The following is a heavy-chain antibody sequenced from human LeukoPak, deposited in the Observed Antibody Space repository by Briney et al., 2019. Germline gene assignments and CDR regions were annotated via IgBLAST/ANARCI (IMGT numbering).Heavy chain of an antibody. Sequence: GESLKISCKGSGYSFTSYWIGWVRQMPGKGLEWMGIIYPGDSDTRYSPSFQGQVTISADKSISTAYLQWSSLKASDTAMYYCPRHSGIVGAERAFDIWGQGTMVTVSS. CDR2: IYPGDSDT. V-gene: IGHV5-51*01. J-gene: IGHJ3*02. CDR3: PRHSGIVGAERAFDI. CDR1: GYSFTSYW. D-gene: IGHD1-26*01.